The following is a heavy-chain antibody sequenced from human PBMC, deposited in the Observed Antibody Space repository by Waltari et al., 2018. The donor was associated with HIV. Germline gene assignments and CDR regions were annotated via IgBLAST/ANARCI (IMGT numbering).Heavy chain of an antibody. V-gene: IGHV3-23*01. CDR2: ISGSGGST. D-gene: IGHD1-7*01. Sequence: EVQPLESGGGLVPPGGSLKLSCAAAGFPFSDYAMGWVRQVPGKGLEWVSSISGSGGSTFYPHSVKGRFIISRDNFKNTLYLQMNRLRIEDTAVYFCVRDRRGPWDWNYSFLSWGQGNLVTVSS. J-gene: IGHJ4*02. CDR1: GFPFSDYA. CDR3: VRDRRGPWDWNYSFLS.